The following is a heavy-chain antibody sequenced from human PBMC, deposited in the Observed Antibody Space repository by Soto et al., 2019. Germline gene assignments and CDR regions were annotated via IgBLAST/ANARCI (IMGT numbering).Heavy chain of an antibody. CDR3: ARDLIY. Sequence: SQTQSVTRTVADGSSISSYWSWIRQPPGKGLEWIGYIYDSGSTYYNSSLKSRVTMSVDTSKNQFSLKLNSVTAADTAVYYCARDLIYWGQGTPVTSPQ. V-gene: IGHV4-59*08. CDR1: DGSSISSY. CDR2: IYDSGST. D-gene: IGHD2-21*01. J-gene: IGHJ4*02.